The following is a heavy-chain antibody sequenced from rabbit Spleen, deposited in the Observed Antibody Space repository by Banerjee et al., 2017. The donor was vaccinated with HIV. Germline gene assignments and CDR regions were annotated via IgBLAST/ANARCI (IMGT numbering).Heavy chain of an antibody. J-gene: IGHJ4*01. V-gene: IGHV1S40*01. CDR3: ARDLASVVGWNFSL. Sequence: QSLEESGGDLVKPGASLTLTCTASGFSFSSDYYMCWVRQAPGKGLECGACIYPDSSGSTYYANWAKGRLTISKASSTTVTLQMTSLTVADTATHFCARDLASVVGWNFSLWGPGTLVTVS. CDR1: GFSFSSDYY. D-gene: IGHD3-1*01. CDR2: IYPDSSGST.